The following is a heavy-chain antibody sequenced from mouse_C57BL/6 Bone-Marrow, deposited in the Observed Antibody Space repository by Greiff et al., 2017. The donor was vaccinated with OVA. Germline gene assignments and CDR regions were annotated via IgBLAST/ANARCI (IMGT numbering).Heavy chain of an antibody. Sequence: EVQRVESGEGLVKPGGSLKLSCAASGFTFSSYAMSWVRQTPEKRLEWVAYISSGGDYIYYADTVKGRFTISRDNARNTLYLQMSSLKSEDTAMYYCTRDGLAYYYAMDYWGQGTSVTVSS. CDR1: GFTFSSYA. CDR2: ISSGGDYI. D-gene: IGHD4-1*01. V-gene: IGHV5-9-1*02. J-gene: IGHJ4*01. CDR3: TRDGLAYYYAMDY.